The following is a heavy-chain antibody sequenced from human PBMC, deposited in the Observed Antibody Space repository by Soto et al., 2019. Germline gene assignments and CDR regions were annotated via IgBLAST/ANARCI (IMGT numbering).Heavy chain of an antibody. V-gene: IGHV1-69*01. J-gene: IGHJ6*02. D-gene: IGHD3-9*01. CDR2: IIPIFGTA. CDR1: GGTFSSYA. CDR3: ASNYDILTGYLTNDYYYYYGMDV. Sequence: QVQLMQSGAEVKKPGSSVKVSCKASGGTFSSYAISWVRQAPGQGLEWMGGIIPIFGTANYAQKFQGRVMITADESTSTAYMELSSLRSEDTAVYYCASNYDILTGYLTNDYYYYYGMDVWGQGTTVTVSS.